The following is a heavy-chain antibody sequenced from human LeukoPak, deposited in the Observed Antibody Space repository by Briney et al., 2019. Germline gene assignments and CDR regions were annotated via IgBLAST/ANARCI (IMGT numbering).Heavy chain of an antibody. CDR2: INPNSGGT. Sequence: VASVKVSCKASGYTFTGYYMHWVRQAPGQGLEWMGWINPNSGGTNYAQKFQGRVTMTRDMSTSTVYMELSSLRSEDTAVYYCARGRDGYNSPSFDYWGQGTLVTVSS. CDR1: GYTFTGYY. CDR3: ARGRDGYNSPSFDY. D-gene: IGHD5-24*01. J-gene: IGHJ4*02. V-gene: IGHV1-2*02.